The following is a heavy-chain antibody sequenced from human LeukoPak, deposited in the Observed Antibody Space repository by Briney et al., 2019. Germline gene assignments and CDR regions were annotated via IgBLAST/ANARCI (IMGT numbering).Heavy chain of an antibody. CDR2: ISAYNGNT. D-gene: IGHD3-3*01. Sequence: ASVKVPCKASGYTFTSYGISWVRQAPGQGLEWMGWISAYNGNTNYAQKLQGRVTMTTDTSTSTAYMELRSLRSDDTAVYYCARDPESYYDFWSGRGHYYYGMDVWGQGTTVTVSS. CDR1: GYTFTSYG. J-gene: IGHJ6*02. V-gene: IGHV1-18*01. CDR3: ARDPESYYDFWSGRGHYYYGMDV.